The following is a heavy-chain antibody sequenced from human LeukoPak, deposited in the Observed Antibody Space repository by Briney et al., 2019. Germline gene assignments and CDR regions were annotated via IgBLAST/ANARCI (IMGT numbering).Heavy chain of an antibody. Sequence: GGSLRLSCAASGFTFSSYGMHWVRQAPGKGLEWVAVIWYDGSNKYYADSVKGRFTISRDNSKNTLYLQMNSLRAEDTAVYYCARDWLVRGSIDYWGQGTLVTVSS. J-gene: IGHJ4*02. CDR3: ARDWLVRGSIDY. CDR1: GFTFSSYG. CDR2: IWYDGSNK. D-gene: IGHD3-10*01. V-gene: IGHV3-33*01.